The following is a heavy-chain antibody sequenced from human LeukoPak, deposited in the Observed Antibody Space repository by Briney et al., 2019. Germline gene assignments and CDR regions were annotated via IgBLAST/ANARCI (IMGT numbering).Heavy chain of an antibody. J-gene: IGHJ3*02. Sequence: GRSLRLSCAASGFTFSSYAMHWVRQAPGKGLEWVAVISYDGSNKYYADSVKGRFTISRDNSKNTLYLQMSSLRAEDTAVYYCARVASSSWGAFDIWGQGTMVTVSS. D-gene: IGHD6-13*01. CDR2: ISYDGSNK. V-gene: IGHV3-30-3*01. CDR1: GFTFSSYA. CDR3: ARVASSSWGAFDI.